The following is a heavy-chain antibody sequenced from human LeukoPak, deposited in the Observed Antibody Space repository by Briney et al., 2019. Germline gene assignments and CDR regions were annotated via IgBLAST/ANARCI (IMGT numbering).Heavy chain of an antibody. CDR3: AKAPVGFNWNYIDN. CDR2: IWYDGSNK. CDR1: GFTFSSYG. D-gene: IGHD1-7*01. J-gene: IGHJ4*02. V-gene: IGHV3-33*06. Sequence: GGSLRLSCAASGFTFSSYGMRWGRQAPGRGLEWVAVIWYDGSNKYYADSVKGRFTISRDNSKTTRYLQMNSQRAEDTAVYYWAKAPVGFNWNYIDNWGQGTLFTVSS.